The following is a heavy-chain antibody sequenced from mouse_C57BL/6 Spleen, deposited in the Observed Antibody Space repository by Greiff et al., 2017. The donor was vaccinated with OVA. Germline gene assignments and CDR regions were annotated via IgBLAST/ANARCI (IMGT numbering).Heavy chain of an antibody. Sequence: DVKLVESGGGLVKPGGSLKLSCAASGFTFSDYGMHWVRQAPEKGLEWVAYISSGSSTIYYADTVKGRFTISRDNAKNTLFLQMTSLRSEDTAMYYCARDYYGSLPVWGTGTTVTVSS. CDR2: ISSGSSTI. CDR1: GFTFSDYG. J-gene: IGHJ1*03. D-gene: IGHD1-1*01. V-gene: IGHV5-17*01. CDR3: ARDYYGSLPV.